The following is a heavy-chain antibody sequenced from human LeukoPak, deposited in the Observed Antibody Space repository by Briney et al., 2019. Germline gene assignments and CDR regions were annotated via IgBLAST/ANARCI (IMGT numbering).Heavy chain of an antibody. CDR3: AREPGLSVVTPDY. D-gene: IGHD4-23*01. CDR2: IKRDGSEK. J-gene: IGHJ4*02. CDR1: GFTFSNFG. Sequence: GGSLRLSCAASGFTFSNFGMHWVRQAPGKGLERVANIKRDGSEKYYVDSVKGRFTISRDNAKNSLYLQMNSLRAEDTAVYYCAREPGLSVVTPDYWGQGTLVTVSS. V-gene: IGHV3-7*01.